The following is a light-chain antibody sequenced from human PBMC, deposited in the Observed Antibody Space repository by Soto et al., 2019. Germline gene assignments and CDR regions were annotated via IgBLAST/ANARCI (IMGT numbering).Light chain of an antibody. Sequence: DIQMTQSPSTLSASVGDRVTITCRASQSISNWLAWYQQKPGKAPKLLIFKASTLESGVPAPFSGSGSGTEFTLNITTLQPDDFATYHCQQYDTYPRTFGQGTKVDIK. V-gene: IGKV1-5*03. CDR2: KAS. J-gene: IGKJ1*01. CDR3: QQYDTYPRT. CDR1: QSISNW.